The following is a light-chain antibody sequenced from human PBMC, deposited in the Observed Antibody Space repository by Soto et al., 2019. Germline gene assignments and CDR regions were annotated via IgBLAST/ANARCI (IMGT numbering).Light chain of an antibody. Sequence: QSVLTQPRSVSGSPGQSVTISCTGTSSDVGGYNYVSWYQQRPGKAPRLMILDVSQRPSGVPDRFSGSKSGNTASLTISGLQPEDEADYYCCSYAGTDTYMVFGGGTKLT. J-gene: IGLJ2*01. CDR1: SSDVGGYNY. CDR3: CSYAGTDTYMV. V-gene: IGLV2-11*01. CDR2: DVS.